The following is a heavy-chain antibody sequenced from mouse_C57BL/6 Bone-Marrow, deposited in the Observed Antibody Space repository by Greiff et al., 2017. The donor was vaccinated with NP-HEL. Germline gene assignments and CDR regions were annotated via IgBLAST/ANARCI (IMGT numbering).Heavy chain of an antibody. J-gene: IGHJ1*03. CDR3: ARGWLLL. D-gene: IGHD2-3*01. CDR2: IYPRSGNT. Sequence: VQLKESGAELARPGASVKLSCKASGYTFTSYGISWVKQRTGQGLEWIGEIYPRSGNTYYNEKFKGKATLTADKSSSTAYMELRSLTSEDSAVYFCARGWLLLWGTGTTVTVSS. CDR1: GYTFTSYG. V-gene: IGHV1-81*01.